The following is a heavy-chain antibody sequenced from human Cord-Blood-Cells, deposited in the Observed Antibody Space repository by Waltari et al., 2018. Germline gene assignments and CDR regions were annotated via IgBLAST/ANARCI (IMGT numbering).Heavy chain of an antibody. Sequence: GAEVKKPGASVKVSCKASGYTFTSYDINWVRQATGHGLEWMGWMNPNSGNTGYAQKFQGRVTMTKNTSISTAYMELSSLRSEDTAVYYWARGRSGYLWGSYRYYWYFDLLGRGTLVTVSS. CDR3: ARGRSGYLWGSYRYYWYFDL. CDR2: MNPNSGNT. J-gene: IGHJ2*01. CDR1: GYTFTSYD. V-gene: IGHV1-8*01. D-gene: IGHD3-16*02.